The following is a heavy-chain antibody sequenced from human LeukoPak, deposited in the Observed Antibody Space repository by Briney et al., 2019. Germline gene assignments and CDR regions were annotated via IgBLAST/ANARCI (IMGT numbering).Heavy chain of an antibody. CDR1: GFTFSSYS. J-gene: IGHJ4*02. V-gene: IGHV3-21*01. D-gene: IGHD2-15*01. CDR3: ASPRGGGNNAGVYFDY. CDR2: ISSSSSYI. Sequence: PGGSLRLSCAASGFTFSSYSMNWVRKAPGKGLEWVSSISSSSSYIYYADSAKGRFTISRDNAKNSLYLQMNSLRAEDTAVYYCASPRGGGNNAGVYFDYWGQGTLVTVSS.